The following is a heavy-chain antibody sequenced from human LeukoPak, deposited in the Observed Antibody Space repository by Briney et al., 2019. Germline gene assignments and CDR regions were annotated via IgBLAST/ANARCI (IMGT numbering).Heavy chain of an antibody. Sequence: ASVKVSCKASGDTFSSYAISWVRQAPGQGLEWMGGIIPIFGTANYAQKFQGRVTITTDESTSTAYMELSSLRSEDTAVYYCARTALRGNYDSSGYYYGNIDYWGQGTLVTVFS. V-gene: IGHV1-69*05. CDR2: IIPIFGTA. CDR1: GDTFSSYA. J-gene: IGHJ4*02. CDR3: ARTALRGNYDSSGYYYGNIDY. D-gene: IGHD3-22*01.